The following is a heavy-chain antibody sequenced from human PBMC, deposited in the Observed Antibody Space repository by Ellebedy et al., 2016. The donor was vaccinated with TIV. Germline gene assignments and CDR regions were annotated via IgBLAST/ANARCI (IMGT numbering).Heavy chain of an antibody. CDR3: ARDYTIFGVVSHYYYGMDV. V-gene: IGHV4-59*01. CDR2: IYYSGST. D-gene: IGHD3-3*01. CDR1: GGSISSYY. J-gene: IGHJ6*02. Sequence: SEPLSLTXTVSGGSISSYYWSWIRQPPGKGLEWIGYIYYSGSTNYNPSLKSRVTISVDTSKNQFSLKLSSVTAADTAVYYCARDYTIFGVVSHYYYGMDVWGQGTTVTVSS.